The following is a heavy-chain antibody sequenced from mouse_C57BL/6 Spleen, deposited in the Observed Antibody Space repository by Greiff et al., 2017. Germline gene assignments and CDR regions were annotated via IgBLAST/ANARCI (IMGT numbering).Heavy chain of an antibody. Sequence: QVQLQQSGAELVKPGASVKISCKASGYAFSSYWMNWVKQRPGKGLEWIGQIYPGDGDTNYNGKFKGKATLTADKSSSTAYMQLSSLTSEDSAVYFCARLWLLNLSYAMDYWGQGTSVTVSS. CDR2: IYPGDGDT. J-gene: IGHJ4*01. CDR3: ARLWLLNLSYAMDY. D-gene: IGHD2-3*01. V-gene: IGHV1-80*01. CDR1: GYAFSSYW.